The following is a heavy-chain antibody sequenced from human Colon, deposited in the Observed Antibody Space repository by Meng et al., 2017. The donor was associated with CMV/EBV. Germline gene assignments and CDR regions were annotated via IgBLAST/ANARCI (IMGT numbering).Heavy chain of an antibody. CDR3: ARDRGFLGGTFDY. J-gene: IGHJ4*02. V-gene: IGHV3-21*06. CDR1: GFTFSSYT. CDR2: ISTSGTNI. Sequence: GGSLRLSCETSGFTFSSYTMHWVRQAPGKGLEWFSSISTSGTNIYYADSVKGRFTVSRDGARDSLYLQLNSLRAEDTSLYYCARDRGFLGGTFDYWGQGTVVTVSS. D-gene: IGHD3-10*01.